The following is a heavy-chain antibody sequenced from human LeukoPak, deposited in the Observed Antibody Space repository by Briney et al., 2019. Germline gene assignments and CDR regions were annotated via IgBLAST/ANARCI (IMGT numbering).Heavy chain of an antibody. V-gene: IGHV4-34*01. CDR3: ARWRSTTIVVVPAASPYWFDP. CDR2: INHSGST. D-gene: IGHD2-2*01. J-gene: IGHJ5*02. CDR1: GGSFSGYY. Sequence: SETLSLTCAVYGGSFSGYYWSWIRQPPGKGLEWIGEINHSGSTNYNPSLKSRVTISVDTPKNQFSLKLSSVTAADTAVHYCARWRSTTIVVVPAASPYWFDPWGQGTLVTVSS.